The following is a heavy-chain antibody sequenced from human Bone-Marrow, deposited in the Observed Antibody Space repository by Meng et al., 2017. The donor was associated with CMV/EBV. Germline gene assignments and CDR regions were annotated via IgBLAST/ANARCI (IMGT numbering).Heavy chain of an antibody. CDR1: GFTFSSYG. CDR3: AKDWGKYYDSIYYYYGMDV. J-gene: IGHJ6*02. Sequence: GESLKISCAASGFTFSSYGMHWVRQAPGKGLEWVAVIWYDGSNKYYADSVKGRFTISRDNSKNTLYLQMNSLRAEDTAVYYCAKDWGKYYDSIYYYYGMDVWGQGTTVTVSS. D-gene: IGHD3-22*01. V-gene: IGHV3-33*06. CDR2: IWYDGSNK.